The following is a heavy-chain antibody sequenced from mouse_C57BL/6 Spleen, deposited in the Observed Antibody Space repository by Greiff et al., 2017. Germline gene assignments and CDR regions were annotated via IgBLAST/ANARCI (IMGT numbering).Heavy chain of an antibody. CDR3: ATASLQYYFDY. CDR2: ISSGSSTI. V-gene: IGHV5-17*01. CDR1: GFTFSDYG. J-gene: IGHJ2*01. D-gene: IGHD6-2*01. Sequence: DVQLVESGGGLVKPGGSLKLSCAASGFTFSDYGMHWVRQAPEKGLEWVAYISSGSSTIYYADTVKGRFTISRDNAKNTLFLQMTSLRSEDTAMYYCATASLQYYFDYWGQGTTLTVSS.